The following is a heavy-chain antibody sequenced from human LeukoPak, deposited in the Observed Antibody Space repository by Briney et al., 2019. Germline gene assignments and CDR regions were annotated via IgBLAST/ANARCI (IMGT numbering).Heavy chain of an antibody. CDR1: GGSFSGYY. J-gene: IGHJ5*02. Sequence: SETLSLTCAVYGGSFSGYYWSWIRQPPGKGLEWIGEINHSGSTNYNPSLKSRVTVSVGTSKNQFSLKLSSVTAADTAVYYCARAGLLWFGELLYNWFDPWGQGTLVTVSS. CDR3: ARAGLLWFGELLYNWFDP. V-gene: IGHV4-34*01. CDR2: INHSGST. D-gene: IGHD3-10*01.